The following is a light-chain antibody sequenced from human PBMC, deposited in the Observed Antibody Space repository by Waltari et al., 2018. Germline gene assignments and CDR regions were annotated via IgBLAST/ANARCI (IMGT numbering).Light chain of an antibody. CDR3: QQYDGEVVT. V-gene: IGKV3-20*01. J-gene: IGKJ4*01. CDR2: GTS. Sequence: EIVLTQSPGTLSLSPGESATLSCRASQSVTSISLSWYQQKLGQAPRPLIYGTSSRATGTPDRFSGSGSGTDFTLTISRLEPEDVAVYYCQQYDGEVVTFGGGTKVEI. CDR1: QSVTSIS.